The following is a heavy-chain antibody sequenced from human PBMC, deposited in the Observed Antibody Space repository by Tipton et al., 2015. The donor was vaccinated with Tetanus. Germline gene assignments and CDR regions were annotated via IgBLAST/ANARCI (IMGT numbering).Heavy chain of an antibody. D-gene: IGHD4-17*01. J-gene: IGHJ4*02. CDR1: GFTFSSYG. CDR2: IWYDGSNK. CDR3: ARDRDDYGDYAPGFDY. Sequence: SLRLSCAASGFTFSSYGMHWVRQAPGKGLEWVTVIWYDGSNKYHADSVKGRFTISRDNSKNTVYLQMNSLRAEDTAVYYCARDRDDYGDYAPGFDYWGQGTLVTVSS. V-gene: IGHV3-33*01.